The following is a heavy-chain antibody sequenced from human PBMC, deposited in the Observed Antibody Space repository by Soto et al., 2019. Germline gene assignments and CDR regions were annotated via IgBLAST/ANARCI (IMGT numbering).Heavy chain of an antibody. CDR3: ASWGLRGMGY. Sequence: QVQLQQWGAGLLKPSETLSLTCAVYGGSFSGYYWSWIRQPPGKGLEWIGEINHSGSTNYNPSLKSRVTISVDTSKNQFSLKLSSVTAADTVVYYCASWGLRGMGYWGQGTLVTVSS. J-gene: IGHJ4*02. CDR1: GGSFSGYY. D-gene: IGHD3-16*01. V-gene: IGHV4-34*01. CDR2: INHSGST.